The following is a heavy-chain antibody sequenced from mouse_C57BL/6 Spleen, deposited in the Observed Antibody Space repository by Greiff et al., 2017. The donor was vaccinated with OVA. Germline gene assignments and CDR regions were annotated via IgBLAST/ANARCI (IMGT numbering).Heavy chain of an antibody. V-gene: IGHV1-55*01. CDR3: ARLDYYGSSPHYYAMDY. J-gene: IGHJ4*01. CDR2: IYPGSGST. Sequence: QVQLQQSGAELVKPGASVKMSCKASGYTFTSYWITWVKQRPGQGLEWIGDIYPGSGSTNYNEKFKSKATLTVDTSSSTAYMQLSSLTSEDSAVYYCARLDYYGSSPHYYAMDYWGQGTSVTVSS. D-gene: IGHD1-1*01. CDR1: GYTFTSYW.